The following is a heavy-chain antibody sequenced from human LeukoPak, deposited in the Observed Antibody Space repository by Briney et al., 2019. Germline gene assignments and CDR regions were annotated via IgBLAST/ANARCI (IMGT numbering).Heavy chain of an antibody. D-gene: IGHD2-15*01. V-gene: IGHV4-31*03. CDR3: ARGLDCGGGSCYSFGLDAFDI. CDR1: GGSISSGGYY. J-gene: IGHJ3*02. Sequence: SETLSLTCTVSGGSISSGGYYWSWIRQHPGKGLEWIGYIYYSGSTCYNPSLKSRVTISVDTSKNQFSLKLSSVTAADTAVYYCARGLDCGGGSCYSFGLDAFDIWGQGTMVTVSS. CDR2: IYYSGST.